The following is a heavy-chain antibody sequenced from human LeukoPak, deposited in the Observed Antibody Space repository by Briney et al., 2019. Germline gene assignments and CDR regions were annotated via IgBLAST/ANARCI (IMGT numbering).Heavy chain of an antibody. Sequence: GGSLRLSCAASGFTFSSYAMSWVRQAPGKGLEWVSAISGSGGSTYYADSVKGRFTISRDNSKNTLYLQMNSLRAEDTAVYYCAKDHPSKLNHRDDYVWGSYRTAGGYFDYWGQGTLVTVSS. CDR1: GFTFSSYA. D-gene: IGHD3-16*02. CDR3: AKDHPSKLNHRDDYVWGSYRTAGGYFDY. V-gene: IGHV3-23*01. J-gene: IGHJ4*02. CDR2: ISGSGGST.